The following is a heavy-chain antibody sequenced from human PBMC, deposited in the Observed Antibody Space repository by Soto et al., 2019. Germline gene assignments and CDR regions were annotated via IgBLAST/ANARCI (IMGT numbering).Heavy chain of an antibody. CDR2: IWYDGSNK. D-gene: IGHD1-26*01. V-gene: IGHV3-33*01. CDR3: ARGGGSGSSFVGYYYYTLDV. CDR1: GFTFSTYG. J-gene: IGHJ6*02. Sequence: QVQLVESGGGVVQPGRSLRLSCTASGFTFSTYGMHWVRQAPGKGLEWVTVIWYDGSNKYYADSVKGRFTISRDNSKNTLYRQKNSLRAYYTAVYYCARGGGSGSSFVGYYYYTLDVWGQGTTVTVSS.